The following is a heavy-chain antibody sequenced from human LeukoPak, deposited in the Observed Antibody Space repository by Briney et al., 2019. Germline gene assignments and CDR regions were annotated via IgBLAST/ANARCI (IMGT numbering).Heavy chain of an antibody. CDR1: GFTFSSYE. CDR2: ILSSGDNI. Sequence: GGSLRLSCAASGFTFSSYEMNWVRQAPGKGLEWVSYILSSGDNIYYADSVKGRFTISRDNAKNSLYLQMNSLRAEDTAVYYCVRELKLLFDPWGQGTLVTVSS. CDR3: VRELKLLFDP. V-gene: IGHV3-48*03. J-gene: IGHJ5*02.